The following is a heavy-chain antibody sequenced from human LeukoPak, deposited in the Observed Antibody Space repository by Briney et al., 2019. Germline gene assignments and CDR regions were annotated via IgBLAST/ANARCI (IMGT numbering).Heavy chain of an antibody. CDR1: GYTFTSCG. V-gene: IGHV1-18*01. J-gene: IGHJ5*02. CDR2: ISAYNGNT. Sequence: GASVKVSCKASGYTFTSCGISWVRQAPGQGLAWVGWISAYNGNTNYAQKLQGRVTMTTDTSTSTAYMELRSLRSDDTAVYYCARAKWWGPYYDFWSGYHTNWFDPWGQGTLVTVSS. D-gene: IGHD3-3*01. CDR3: ARAKWWGPYYDFWSGYHTNWFDP.